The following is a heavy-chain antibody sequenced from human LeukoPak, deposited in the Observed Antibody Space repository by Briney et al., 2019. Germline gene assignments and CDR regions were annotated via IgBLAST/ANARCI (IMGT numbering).Heavy chain of an antibody. CDR3: SRESGAFCPFGY. CDR1: GGSFSGYY. V-gene: IGHV4-34*01. J-gene: IGHJ4*02. CDR2: INHSGST. D-gene: IGHD1-26*01. Sequence: SEALSLTCAVYGGSFSGYYWSRIRQPPGKGLEWIGEINHSGSTNYNPSLKSRVTISVDTSKNQFSLKLSSVTAADTAIYYCSRESGAFCPFGYWGQGTLVIVPP.